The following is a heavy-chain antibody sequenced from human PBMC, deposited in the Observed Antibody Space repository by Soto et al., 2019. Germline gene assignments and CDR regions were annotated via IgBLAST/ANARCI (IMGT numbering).Heavy chain of an antibody. D-gene: IGHD6-19*01. CDR1: GFTFSSYA. J-gene: IGHJ3*02. CDR2: ISGSGGST. CDR3: AKDLGPRGSGWLPHLNDAFDI. Sequence: EVQLLESGGGLVQPGGSLRLSCAASGFTFSSYAMSWVRQAPGKGLEWVSAISGSGGSTYYADSVKGRFTISRDNSKNTLYLQMNSVSAEDTAVYYCAKDLGPRGSGWLPHLNDAFDIWGQGTMVTVSS. V-gene: IGHV3-23*01.